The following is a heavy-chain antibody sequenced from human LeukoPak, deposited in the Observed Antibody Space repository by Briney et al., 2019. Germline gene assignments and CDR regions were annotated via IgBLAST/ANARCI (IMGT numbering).Heavy chain of an antibody. D-gene: IGHD3-22*01. CDR1: GGSISSGDYY. CDR2: IYYSGST. J-gene: IGHJ4*02. CDR3: ARQNYYDSSGYYLDY. Sequence: SETLSLTCTVSGGSISSGDYYWSWIRQPPGKGLEWIGYIYYSGSTYYNPSLKSRVTISVDTSKNQFSLKLSSVTAADTAVYYCARQNYYDSSGYYLDYWGQGTLVTVSP. V-gene: IGHV4-30-4*08.